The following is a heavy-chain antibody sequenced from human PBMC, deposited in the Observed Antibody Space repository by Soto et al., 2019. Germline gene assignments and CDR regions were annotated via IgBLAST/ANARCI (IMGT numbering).Heavy chain of an antibody. Sequence: SETLSLTCTVSGGSISSYYWSWIRQPPGKGLEWIGYIYYSGSTNYNPSLKSRVTMSVDTSKNQFSLELSSVTAADTALYICVGGYPWVGFDYWAQGTMVTVSS. CDR2: IYYSGST. V-gene: IGHV4-59*04. CDR3: VGGYPWVGFDY. CDR1: GGSISSYY. J-gene: IGHJ4*02. D-gene: IGHD3-22*01.